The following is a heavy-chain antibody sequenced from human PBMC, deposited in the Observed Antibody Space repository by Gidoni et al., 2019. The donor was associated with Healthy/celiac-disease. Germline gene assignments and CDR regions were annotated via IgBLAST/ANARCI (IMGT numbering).Heavy chain of an antibody. Sequence: EVQLVESGGGLVKPGGSLRLSCAASGFTLSSYTLHWFRQDPGKGLEWVSSISSSSSYIYYADSVKCRFTISRDNAKNSLYLQMNSLRAEDTAVYYCARDRRPSLAARPEYYYYGMDVWGQGTTVTVSS. CDR2: ISSSSSYI. J-gene: IGHJ6*02. D-gene: IGHD6-6*01. CDR1: GFTLSSYT. CDR3: ARDRRPSLAARPEYYYYGMDV. V-gene: IGHV3-21*01.